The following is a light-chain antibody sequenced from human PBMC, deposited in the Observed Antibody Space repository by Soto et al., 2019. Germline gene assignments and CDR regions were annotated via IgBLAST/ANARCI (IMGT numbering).Light chain of an antibody. CDR2: VAS. Sequence: EIVMTQSPATLSVSPGERVTLSCRASESISTKFACYQQKPGQAPSLLMYVASTRATGIPARFSGSGYATEFTLTISCLQSEDFAVYYCQQYNTGSSITFGQGTRLEIK. CDR1: ESISTK. V-gene: IGKV3-15*01. J-gene: IGKJ5*01. CDR3: QQYNTGSSIT.